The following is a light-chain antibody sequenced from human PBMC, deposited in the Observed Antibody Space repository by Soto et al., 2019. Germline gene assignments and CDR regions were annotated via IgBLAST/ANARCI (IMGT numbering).Light chain of an antibody. CDR1: QSVDSSY. CDR3: QQYGTSPPWYT. J-gene: IGKJ2*01. V-gene: IGKV3-20*01. Sequence: EIVLTQSPGTLSLSPGERATLSCRASQSVDSSYTAWYQQKPGQAPRLLIYGASNRATGIPDRFSGTGSGTDFTLTIRRLEPEDFAVYYCQQYGTSPPWYTFGQGTKLEI. CDR2: GAS.